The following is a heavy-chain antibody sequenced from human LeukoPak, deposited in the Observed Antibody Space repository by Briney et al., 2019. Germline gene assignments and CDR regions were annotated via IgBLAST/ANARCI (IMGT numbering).Heavy chain of an antibody. CDR3: ARDRAITMVRGVISP. J-gene: IGHJ4*02. Sequence: AETLCLTCAVYGGSFSGYDRSWIRQPPGKGLEWMGEISRSGSTKYNPSPKSRVPISVDTSKNQFSLKLSSVPAADTAVYYCARDRAITMVRGVISPRGQGTLVTVSS. V-gene: IGHV4-34*01. CDR2: ISRSGST. CDR1: GGSFSGYD. D-gene: IGHD3-10*01.